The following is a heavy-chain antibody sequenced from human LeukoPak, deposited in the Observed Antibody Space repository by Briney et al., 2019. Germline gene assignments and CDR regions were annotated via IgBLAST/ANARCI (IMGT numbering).Heavy chain of an antibody. Sequence: PGGSLRLSCAASGFTFSSYDMHSVRQATGKGLEWVSATGTAGDTYYPGSVKGRFTISRENAKNSLYLQMNSLRAGDTAVYYCARAGPKTGTYDYWGQGTLVTVSS. CDR1: GFTFSSYD. CDR2: TGTAGDT. V-gene: IGHV3-13*01. CDR3: ARAGPKTGTYDY. J-gene: IGHJ4*02. D-gene: IGHD1/OR15-1a*01.